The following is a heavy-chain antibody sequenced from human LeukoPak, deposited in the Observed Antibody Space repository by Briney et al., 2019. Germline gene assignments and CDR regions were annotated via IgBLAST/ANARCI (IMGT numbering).Heavy chain of an antibody. CDR1: GFTFSSYG. J-gene: IGHJ4*02. D-gene: IGHD6-19*01. V-gene: IGHV3-30*18. CDR3: AKDVEQWLVGGYYFDY. CDR2: ISYDASNK. Sequence: PGGSLRLSCAASGFTFSSYGMHWVRQAPGKGLEWVAVISYDASNKYYAGSVKGRFTVSRDNSKNTLYLQMNSLRAEDTAVYYCAKDVEQWLVGGYYFDYWGQGTLVTVSS.